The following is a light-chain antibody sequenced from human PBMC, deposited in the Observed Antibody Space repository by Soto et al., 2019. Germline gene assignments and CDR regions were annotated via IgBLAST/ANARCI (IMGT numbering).Light chain of an antibody. V-gene: IGKV1-39*01. J-gene: IGKJ4*01. CDR3: QQSSNFPPT. CDR2: AAS. CDR1: QTIKKY. Sequence: DIQMTQSPSSLSASIGDRVTITCRASQTIKKYLNWYQQKPGEAPKLLIYAASRLQSGVPSRFSGSGSGADFTLTISSLQPEDFATYFCQQSSNFPPTFGEATKVEIK.